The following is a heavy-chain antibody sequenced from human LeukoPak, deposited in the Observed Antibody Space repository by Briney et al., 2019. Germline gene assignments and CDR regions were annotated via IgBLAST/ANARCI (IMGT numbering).Heavy chain of an antibody. J-gene: IGHJ5*02. CDR3: AREGQWPGPNL. V-gene: IGHV3-11*04. CDR1: GFPFSDYY. Sequence: GGSLSLSCAASGFPFSDYYMSWIRQAPGKGLEGVSYISSSGSTIYYADSVKGRFTISRDNAKNSLYLQMNSLRAEDTAVCYCAREGQWPGPNLWGQGTLVTVSS. D-gene: IGHD6-19*01. CDR2: ISSSGSTI.